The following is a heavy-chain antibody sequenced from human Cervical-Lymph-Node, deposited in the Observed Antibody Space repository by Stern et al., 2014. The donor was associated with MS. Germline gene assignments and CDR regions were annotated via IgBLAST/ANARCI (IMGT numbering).Heavy chain of an antibody. J-gene: IGHJ4*02. D-gene: IGHD6-13*01. CDR3: ASAYSSSHYYFDY. Sequence: QVQLMQSGGGVVQPGRSLRLSCAASGFSFSRYAMHWVRQAPGKGLEWVALIWSDGRNPYYADSVTGRFTISRDNFKNTLYLQMNSLRAEDTAVYYCASAYSSSHYYFDYWGQGTLVTVSS. V-gene: IGHV3-33*01. CDR2: IWSDGRNP. CDR1: GFSFSRYA.